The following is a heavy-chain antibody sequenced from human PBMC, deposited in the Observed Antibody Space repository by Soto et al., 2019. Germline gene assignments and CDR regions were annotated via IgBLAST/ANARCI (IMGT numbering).Heavy chain of an antibody. CDR2: IKQDGSEK. J-gene: IGHJ6*02. V-gene: IGHV3-7*05. CDR3: ARAGGYFDWGKYYYYGMDV. D-gene: IGHD3-9*01. Sequence: GGSLRLSCAASGFTFSSYWMSWVRQAPGKGLEWVANIKQDGSEKYYVDSVKGRFTISRGNAKNSLYLQMNSLRAEDTAVYYCARAGGYFDWGKYYYYGMDVWGQGTTVTVSS. CDR1: GFTFSSYW.